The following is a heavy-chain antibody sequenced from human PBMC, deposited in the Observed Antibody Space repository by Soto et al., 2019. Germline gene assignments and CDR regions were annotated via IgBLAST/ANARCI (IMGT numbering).Heavy chain of an antibody. CDR1: GFSLRRYA. D-gene: IGHD3-3*01. CDR2: ISYDGTNK. J-gene: IGHJ4*02. Sequence: GGSLRLSCTASGFSLRRYAMHWVRQAPGMGLDWVASISYDGTNKDYADSVKGRFTISRDNSKDTLYLQMNSLTPEDTAVYYCARDLLSEDLWSIYSGYFEYWGQGTLVTVSS. V-gene: IGHV3-30-3*01. CDR3: ARDLLSEDLWSIYSGYFEY.